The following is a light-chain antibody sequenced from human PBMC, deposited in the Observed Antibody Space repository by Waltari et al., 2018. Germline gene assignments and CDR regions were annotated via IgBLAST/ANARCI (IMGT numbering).Light chain of an antibody. Sequence: QSVLTQPPSASGTPGQRVTFSCSGTRSNIGSNSVNWYRQVPGTAPKLLIHSNNQCPSGVPDRFSGTKSGTSASLAISGLQSEDEADYYCAAWDDSVNGHWVFGGGTKLTVL. CDR2: SNN. V-gene: IGLV1-44*01. CDR1: RSNIGSNS. J-gene: IGLJ3*02. CDR3: AAWDDSVNGHWV.